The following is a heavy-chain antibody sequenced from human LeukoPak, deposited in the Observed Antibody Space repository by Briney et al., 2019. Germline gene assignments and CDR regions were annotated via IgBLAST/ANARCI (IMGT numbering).Heavy chain of an antibody. CDR3: ARGAEFHDILSGSRFDY. V-gene: IGHV3-48*03. J-gene: IGHJ4*02. CDR2: ISSSGSTI. Sequence: GGSLRLSCADSGFTFFSSEMNWVRQAPGRGLEWVSYISSSGSTIYYADSVKGRFTISRDNAKNSLYLQMNSLRAEDTAVYYCARGAEFHDILSGSRFDYWGQGILVTVSS. D-gene: IGHD3-9*01. CDR1: GFTFFSSE.